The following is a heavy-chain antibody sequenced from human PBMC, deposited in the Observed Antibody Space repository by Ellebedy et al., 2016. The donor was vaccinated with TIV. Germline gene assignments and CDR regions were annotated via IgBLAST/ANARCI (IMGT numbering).Heavy chain of an antibody. CDR3: TRHTYVYRDTVIPGY. CDR1: RFSFSSYN. D-gene: IGHD4-17*01. CDR2: ITSMNYI. Sequence: PGGSLRLSCAASRFSFSSYNLNWVRQAPGKGLEWVSTITSMNYIYYADSVQGRFSISRDNAENSLYLQMNSLRAEDTAIYYCTRHTYVYRDTVIPGYWGQGTLVTVSS. J-gene: IGHJ4*02. V-gene: IGHV3-21*01.